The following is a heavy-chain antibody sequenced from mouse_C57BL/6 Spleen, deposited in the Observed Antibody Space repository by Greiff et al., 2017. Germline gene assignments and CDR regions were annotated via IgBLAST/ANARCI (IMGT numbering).Heavy chain of an antibody. CDR3: ARSMVRGYFDV. Sequence: QVHVKQSGAELVKPGASVKMSCKASGYTFTSYWITWVKQRPGQGLEWIGDIYPGSGSTNYNEKFKSKATLTVDTSSSTAYMQLSSLTSEDSAVYYCARSMVRGYFDVWGTGTTVTVSS. D-gene: IGHD2-3*01. CDR1: GYTFTSYW. CDR2: IYPGSGST. J-gene: IGHJ1*03. V-gene: IGHV1-55*01.